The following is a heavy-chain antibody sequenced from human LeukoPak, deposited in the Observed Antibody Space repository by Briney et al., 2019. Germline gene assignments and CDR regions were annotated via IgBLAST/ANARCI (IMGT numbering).Heavy chain of an antibody. CDR1: GFTFSSYG. Sequence: GGSLRLSCAASGFTFSSYGMHWVRQAPGKGLEGVAIISHDGNNKYYADSVKGRFTISRDNSKNTLYLQMNSLRAEDTAVYYCARGGSSGNDYSSFDIWGQGTMVTVSS. CDR3: ARGGSSGNDYSSFDI. J-gene: IGHJ3*02. D-gene: IGHD5-12*01. CDR2: ISHDGNNK. V-gene: IGHV3-30*03.